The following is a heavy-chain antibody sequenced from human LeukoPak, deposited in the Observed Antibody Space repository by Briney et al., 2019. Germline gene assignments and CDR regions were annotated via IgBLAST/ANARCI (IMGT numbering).Heavy chain of an antibody. Sequence: PSETPSLTCTVSGGSISSYYWSWIRQPAGKGLEWIGRIYTSGSTNYNPSLKSRVTMSVDTSKNQFSLKLSSVTAADTAVYYCARVALEGVSAYYFDYWGQGTLVTVSS. J-gene: IGHJ4*02. CDR1: GGSISSYY. D-gene: IGHD3-22*01. CDR2: IYTSGST. CDR3: ARVALEGVSAYYFDY. V-gene: IGHV4-4*07.